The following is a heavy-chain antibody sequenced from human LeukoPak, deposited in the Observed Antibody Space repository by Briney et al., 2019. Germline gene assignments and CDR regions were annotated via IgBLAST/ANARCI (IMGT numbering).Heavy chain of an antibody. Sequence: ASVTVSCKASGYTFTGYYMHWVRQAPGQGLEWMGWINPNSGGTNYAQKFQGRVTMTRDASISTAYMELSRLRSDDTAVYYCARFNYYGSGGDYWGQGTLVTVSS. CDR3: ARFNYYGSGGDY. J-gene: IGHJ4*02. CDR1: GYTFTGYY. CDR2: INPNSGGT. D-gene: IGHD3-10*01. V-gene: IGHV1-2*02.